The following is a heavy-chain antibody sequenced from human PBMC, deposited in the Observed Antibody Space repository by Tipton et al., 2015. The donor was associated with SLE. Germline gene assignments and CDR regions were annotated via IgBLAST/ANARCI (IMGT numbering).Heavy chain of an antibody. Sequence: TLSLTCSVSGGSIRSYYWSWIRQTPGKGLEWIGYMYYSGITNYNPSLYGRVSISVDTSKNQFSLKLSSVTAADTAVYYCARDGGYFDYWGQGTLVTVSS. CDR1: GGSIRSYY. V-gene: IGHV4-59*12. CDR3: ARDGGYFDY. J-gene: IGHJ4*02. D-gene: IGHD3-16*01. CDR2: MYYSGIT.